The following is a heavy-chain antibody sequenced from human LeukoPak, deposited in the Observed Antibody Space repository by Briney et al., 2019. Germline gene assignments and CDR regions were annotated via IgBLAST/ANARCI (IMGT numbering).Heavy chain of an antibody. Sequence: PGGSLRLSCAASGFTFSSYAMHWVRQAPGKVLEWVAVISYDGSNKYYADSVKGRFTISRENSKNTLYLQMTSLRAEDTAVYSCARSATAPPYSYYYMDVWGKGTTVTVYS. CDR3: ARSATAPPYSYYYMDV. D-gene: IGHD2-21*02. J-gene: IGHJ6*03. CDR1: GFTFSSYA. V-gene: IGHV3-30*04. CDR2: ISYDGSNK.